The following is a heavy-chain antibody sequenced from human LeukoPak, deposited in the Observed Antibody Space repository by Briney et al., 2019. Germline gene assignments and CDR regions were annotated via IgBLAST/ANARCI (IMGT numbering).Heavy chain of an antibody. D-gene: IGHD3-22*01. J-gene: IGHJ6*03. CDR2: IYTSGST. Sequence: AETLTLTCTVSGDAISSYYWSWLRQPAGKGLEWIGGIYTSGSTNYNPSLKSRVTMSVDTSKNQFSLKLSSVTAADTAVYYCARDLLYYYDSSGYYPLDYYYYYYMDVWGKGTTVTVSS. V-gene: IGHV4-4*07. CDR3: ARDLLYYYDSSGYYPLDYYYYYYMDV. CDR1: GDAISSYY.